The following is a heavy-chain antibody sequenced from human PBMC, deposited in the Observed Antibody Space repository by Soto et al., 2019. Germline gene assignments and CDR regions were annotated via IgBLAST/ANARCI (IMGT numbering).Heavy chain of an antibody. CDR3: AGGQGLDYGDLTFDY. V-gene: IGHV1-69*02. D-gene: IGHD4-17*01. CDR2: IIPILGIA. Sequence: QVQLVQSGAEVKKPGSSVKVSCKASGGTFSSYTISWVRQAPGQGLEWMGRIIPILGIANYAQKFQGRVTMTADKSTSTAYMELSSLRSEDTAVYYCAGGQGLDYGDLTFDYWGQGTLVTVSS. J-gene: IGHJ4*02. CDR1: GGTFSSYT.